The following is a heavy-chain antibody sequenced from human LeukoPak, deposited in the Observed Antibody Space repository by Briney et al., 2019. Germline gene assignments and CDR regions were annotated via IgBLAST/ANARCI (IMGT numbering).Heavy chain of an antibody. V-gene: IGHV4-34*01. D-gene: IGHD3-10*01. Sequence: SETLSLTCDVSGGSTSGYFWSWIRQPPGKGPEWIGEINHSGSTKHIPSLKSRLTISVDTSKNQFSLKLTSVTAADTAVYYCARVDGFGESPLDAFDVWGQGTMVTVSS. CDR1: GGSTSGYF. CDR2: INHSGST. J-gene: IGHJ3*01. CDR3: ARVDGFGESPLDAFDV.